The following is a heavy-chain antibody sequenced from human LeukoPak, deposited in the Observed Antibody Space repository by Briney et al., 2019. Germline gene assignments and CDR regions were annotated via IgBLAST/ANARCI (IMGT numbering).Heavy chain of an antibody. J-gene: IGHJ4*02. CDR3: ARRYYYVFGESGDY. CDR1: GGSIGTTANS. Sequence: PSETLSLICNVSGGSIGTTANSWGWAWIRQRPGKGLEWIGSIYYGGSPYYTSSLKSRVTISVDSSKNQFSLKLASLTAADTAVYYCARRYYYVFGESGDYWGQGTLVTVSS. CDR2: IYYGGSP. V-gene: IGHV4-39*01. D-gene: IGHD3-10*02.